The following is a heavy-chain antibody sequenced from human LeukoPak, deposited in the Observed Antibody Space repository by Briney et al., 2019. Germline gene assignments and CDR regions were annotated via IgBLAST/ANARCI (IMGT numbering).Heavy chain of an antibody. CDR1: GFTFSSHA. CDR2: IGSNGGST. V-gene: IGHV3-64*01. J-gene: IGHJ6*04. Sequence: GGSLRLSCAASGFTFSSHAMHWVRQAPGKGLEYVSAIGSNGGSTYYANSVKGRFTISRDNSENTLYLQMGSLRAEDMAVYYCARDPSTGRGDVWGKGTTVTVSS. D-gene: IGHD1-14*01. CDR3: ARDPSTGRGDV.